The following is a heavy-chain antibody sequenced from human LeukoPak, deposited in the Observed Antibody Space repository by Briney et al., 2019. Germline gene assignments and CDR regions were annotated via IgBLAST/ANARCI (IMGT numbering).Heavy chain of an antibody. Sequence: SETLSLTCTVSGGSISSGDYYWSWIRQPPGKGLEWIGYIYYSGSTYYNPSLKSRVTISVDTSKNQFSLKLSSVTAADTAVYYCARGLLGGSGGSCYVWSFDIWGHGTMVTVSS. V-gene: IGHV4-30-4*08. CDR3: ARGLLGGSGGSCYVWSFDI. J-gene: IGHJ3*02. CDR2: IYYSGST. CDR1: GGSISSGDYY. D-gene: IGHD2-15*01.